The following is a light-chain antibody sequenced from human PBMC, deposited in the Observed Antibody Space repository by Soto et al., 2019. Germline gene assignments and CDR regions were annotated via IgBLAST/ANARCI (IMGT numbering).Light chain of an antibody. CDR3: QQIHTYPVT. V-gene: IGKV1-9*01. CDR2: AAS. J-gene: IGKJ4*01. Sequence: DIQLTQSPSILYASVGDRVTMTFRASQGITSHLAWYQQEPGKGPKLLIYAASTLQSGVPSRFSGTGSGTEFTLTISSLQPEDFATYYCQQIHTYPVTFGGGTKVDIK. CDR1: QGITSH.